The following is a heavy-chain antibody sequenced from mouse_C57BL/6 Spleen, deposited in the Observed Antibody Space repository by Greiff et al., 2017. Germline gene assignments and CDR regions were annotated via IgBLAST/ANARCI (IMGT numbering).Heavy chain of an antibody. Sequence: EVQLQQSGGGLVKPGGSLKLSCAASGFTFSDYGMHWVRQAPEKGLEWVAYISSGSSTIYYADTVKGRFTISRDNAKNTLFLQMTSLRSEDTAMYYCARSPYYYGSSYWYFDVWGTGTTVTVSS. V-gene: IGHV5-17*01. CDR3: ARSPYYYGSSYWYFDV. CDR1: GFTFSDYG. J-gene: IGHJ1*03. CDR2: ISSGSSTI. D-gene: IGHD1-1*01.